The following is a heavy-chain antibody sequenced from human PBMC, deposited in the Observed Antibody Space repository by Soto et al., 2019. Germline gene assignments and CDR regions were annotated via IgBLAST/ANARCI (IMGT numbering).Heavy chain of an antibody. V-gene: IGHV1-8*01. J-gene: IGHJ6*02. CDR3: ARHYNYGHYYYYGMDV. CDR2: MNPNSGST. CDR1: GYTFTSYD. Sequence: ASVKVSCKASGYTFTSYDINWVRQATGQGLEWMGWMNPNSGSTGYAQKFQGRVTMTRNTSISTAYMELSSLRSEDTAMYYCARHYNYGHYYYYGMDVWGQGTTVTVSS. D-gene: IGHD5-18*01.